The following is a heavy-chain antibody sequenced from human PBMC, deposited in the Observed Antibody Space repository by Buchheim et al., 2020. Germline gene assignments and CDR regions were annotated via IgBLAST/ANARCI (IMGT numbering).Heavy chain of an antibody. CDR2: IYTSGST. J-gene: IGHJ6*02. CDR1: GGSISSGSYY. D-gene: IGHD3-3*01. CDR3: ARGVGYDFWSGFLSGMDV. Sequence: QVQLQESGPGLVKPSQTLSLTCTVSGGSISSGSYYWSWIRQPAGKGLEWIGRIYTSGSTNYNPSLKSRVTISVDTSKNQFSLKLSSVTAADTAVYYCARGVGYDFWSGFLSGMDVWGQGTT. V-gene: IGHV4-61*02.